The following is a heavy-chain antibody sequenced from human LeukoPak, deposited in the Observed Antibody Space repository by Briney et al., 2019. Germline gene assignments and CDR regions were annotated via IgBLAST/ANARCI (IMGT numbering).Heavy chain of an antibody. CDR3: ARHDCSGGSCYNQAYYYYYGMDV. J-gene: IGHJ6*02. CDR2: IWYDGSNK. D-gene: IGHD2-15*01. Sequence: GRSLRLSCAASGFTFSSYGMHWVRQAPGKGLEWVAVIWYDGSNKYYADPVKGRFTISRDNSKNTLYLQMNSLRAEDTAVYYCARHDCSGGSCYNQAYYYYYGMDVWGQGTTVTVSS. V-gene: IGHV3-33*01. CDR1: GFTFSSYG.